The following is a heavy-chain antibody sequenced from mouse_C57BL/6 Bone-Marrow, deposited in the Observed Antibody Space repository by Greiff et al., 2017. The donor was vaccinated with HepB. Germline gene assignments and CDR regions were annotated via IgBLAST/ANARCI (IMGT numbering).Heavy chain of an antibody. CDR1: GYAFSSSW. V-gene: IGHV1-82*01. Sequence: VKLMESGPELVKPGASVKISCKASGYAFSSSWMNWVKQRPGKGLEWIGQIYPGDGDTNYNGKFKGKATLTADKSSSTAYMQLSSLTSEDSAVYFCAVYGNYDNWGRGTTLTVSS. CDR2: IYPGDGDT. J-gene: IGHJ2*01. D-gene: IGHD2-1*01. CDR3: AVYGNYDN.